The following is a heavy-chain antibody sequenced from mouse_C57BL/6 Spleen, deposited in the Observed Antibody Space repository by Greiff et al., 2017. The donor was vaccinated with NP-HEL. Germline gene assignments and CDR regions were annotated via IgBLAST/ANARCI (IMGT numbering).Heavy chain of an antibody. D-gene: IGHD2-3*01. J-gene: IGHJ4*01. CDR2: IYPGSGST. Sequence: QVQLQQSGAELVKPGASVKMSCKASGYTFTSYWITWVKQRPGQGLEWIGDIYPGSGSTNYNEKFKSKATLTVDTSSSTAYMQLSSLTSEDSAVYYCARGMIYDGYFYYAMDYWGQGTSVTVSS. CDR3: ARGMIYDGYFYYAMDY. V-gene: IGHV1-55*01. CDR1: GYTFTSYW.